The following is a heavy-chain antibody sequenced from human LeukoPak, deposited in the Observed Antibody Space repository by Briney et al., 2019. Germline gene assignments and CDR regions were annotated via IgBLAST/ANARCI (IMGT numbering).Heavy chain of an antibody. V-gene: IGHV3-23*01. CDR1: GFTFSSYS. D-gene: IGHD6-13*01. J-gene: IGHJ4*02. CDR3: ASRIATAGSVDY. CDR2: ISGSGDST. Sequence: GGSLRLSCAASGFTFSSYSMNWVRQAPGKGLEWVSSISGSGDSTYYADSVKGRLTISRDNSKNTLYLQMNTLRAEDTAVYYCASRIATAGSVDYWGQGTLVTVSS.